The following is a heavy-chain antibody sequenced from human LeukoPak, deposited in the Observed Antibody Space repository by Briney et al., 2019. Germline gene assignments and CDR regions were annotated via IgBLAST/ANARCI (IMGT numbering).Heavy chain of an antibody. CDR3: ARQFATAAADTRGYFDY. D-gene: IGHD6-25*01. CDR1: GGSISSSSDY. J-gene: IGHJ4*02. Sequence: KPSETLSLTCTVSGGSISSSSDYWGWIRQAPGKGLEWIGSFFVSGSTHYNPSLRSRATLFVDTSKNQFSLKLTSMTAADAAMYFCARQFATAAADTRGYFDYWGQGTVVAVSS. CDR2: FFVSGST. V-gene: IGHV4-39*01.